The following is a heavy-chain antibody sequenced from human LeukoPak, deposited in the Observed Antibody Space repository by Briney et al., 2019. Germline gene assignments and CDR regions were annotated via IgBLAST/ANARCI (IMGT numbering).Heavy chain of an antibody. CDR2: IKPKSGGT. CDR3: GRVLDYVGTSFSPPEKYYYHYIDV. Sequence: ASVKVSCKASGYTFTSYYIHWVRQTPGQGLAWMGWIKPKSGGTGYAEEVQGRVTMSSDRSVTTAYLEVRRLRSDDTAVYYCGRVLDYVGTSFSPPEKYYYHYIDVWGQGTTVAVSS. J-gene: IGHJ6*03. D-gene: IGHD3-16*01. CDR1: GYTFTSYY. V-gene: IGHV1-2*02.